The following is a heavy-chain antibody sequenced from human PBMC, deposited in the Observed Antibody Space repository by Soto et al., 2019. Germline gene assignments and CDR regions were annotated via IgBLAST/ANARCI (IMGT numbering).Heavy chain of an antibody. Sequence: GGSLRLSCAASGFTFSDYYMSWIRQAPGKGLEWVSYISDSDSTIYYADSVKGRFTISRDNAKNSLYPQMNSLRAEDTAVYYCARAPQRITIFGVVIIPHFDYWGQGT. J-gene: IGHJ4*02. CDR1: GFTFSDYY. V-gene: IGHV3-11*01. CDR3: ARAPQRITIFGVVIIPHFDY. D-gene: IGHD3-3*01. CDR2: ISDSDSTI.